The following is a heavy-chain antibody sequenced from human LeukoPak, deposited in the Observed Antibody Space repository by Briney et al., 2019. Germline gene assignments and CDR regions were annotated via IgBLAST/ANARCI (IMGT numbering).Heavy chain of an antibody. CDR3: ARRGLGDFDGLTTYDY. J-gene: IGHJ4*02. Sequence: GESLKISCKGSGNSFTSYWISWVRQMPGKGLEWMGRIDPSDSYTNYSPSFQGHVTISADKSISTAYLQWSSLKASDTAMYYCARRGLGDFDGLTTYDYWGQGTLVTVSS. CDR1: GNSFTSYW. CDR2: IDPSDSYT. V-gene: IGHV5-10-1*01. D-gene: IGHD3-9*01.